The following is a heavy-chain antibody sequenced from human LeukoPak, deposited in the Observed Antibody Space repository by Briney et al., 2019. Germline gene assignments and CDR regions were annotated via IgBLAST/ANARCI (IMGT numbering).Heavy chain of an antibody. CDR3: ARQHSGSYYPFDY. Sequence: GGSLRLSCAASGFTFSSYAMSWVRQAPGKGLEWVSAISGRGGSTYYADSVKGRFTISRDNSKNTLYLQMNSLRAEDTAVYYCARQHSGSYYPFDYWGQGTLVTVSS. CDR1: GFTFSSYA. V-gene: IGHV3-23*01. J-gene: IGHJ4*02. CDR2: ISGRGGST. D-gene: IGHD1-26*01.